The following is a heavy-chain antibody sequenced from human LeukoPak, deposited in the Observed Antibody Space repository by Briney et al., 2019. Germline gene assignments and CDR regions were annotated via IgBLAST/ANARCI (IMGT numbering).Heavy chain of an antibody. CDR2: IFTGGST. V-gene: IGHV4-59*01. CDR1: GGSFSGYY. J-gene: IGHJ4*02. D-gene: IGHD4-17*01. CDR3: ARSAVTRAGVFDY. Sequence: SETLSLTCAVYGGSFSGYYWSWIRQPPGKGLEWIGYIFTGGSTNYNPSLKSRVTISLDTSKNQYSLKLNSVTAADTAVYFCARSAVTRAGVFDYWGRGILVTVSS.